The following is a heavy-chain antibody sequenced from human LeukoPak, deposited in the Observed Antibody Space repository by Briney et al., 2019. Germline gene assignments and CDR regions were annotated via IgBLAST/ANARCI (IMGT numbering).Heavy chain of an antibody. V-gene: IGHV3-23*01. Sequence: GGSLRLSCVASGFPFRSYAMTWVRQTPGKGLESVSVITDDEDTYYADSVKGRFTISRDNSQNTVFLQMNSLRAKDTAVYYCAKFGLAVSGRFHDACDICGQGTMVTVSS. CDR2: ITDDEDT. J-gene: IGHJ3*02. CDR3: AKFGLAVSGRFHDACDI. D-gene: IGHD3-16*01. CDR1: GFPFRSYA.